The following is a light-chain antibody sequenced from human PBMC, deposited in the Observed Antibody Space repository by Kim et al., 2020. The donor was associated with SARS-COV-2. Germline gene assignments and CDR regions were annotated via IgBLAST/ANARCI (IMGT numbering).Light chain of an antibody. Sequence: VSPGQAARITCSGDKLGDKYAYWYQQKPGQSPVLVIYQDVKRPAGIPERFSGSNSGTTASLTISGTQSMDEAVYYCQAWDSIYVVFGGGTQLTVL. CDR2: QDV. J-gene: IGLJ2*01. V-gene: IGLV3-1*01. CDR1: KLGDKY. CDR3: QAWDSIYVV.